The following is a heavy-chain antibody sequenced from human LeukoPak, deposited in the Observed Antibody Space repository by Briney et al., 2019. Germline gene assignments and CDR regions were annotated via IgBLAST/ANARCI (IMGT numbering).Heavy chain of an antibody. V-gene: IGHV4-39*01. D-gene: IGHD6-19*01. Sequence: SETLSLTCTVSGDSITSSRYYWGWLRQPPGKGLEWIGNIYYSGSTYYNPPLKSRVTISVDTSKNQFSLKLSSVTAADTAVYYCAGPRIAVAGLGPFDYWGQGTLVTVSS. J-gene: IGHJ4*02. CDR2: IYYSGST. CDR3: AGPRIAVAGLGPFDY. CDR1: GDSITSSRYY.